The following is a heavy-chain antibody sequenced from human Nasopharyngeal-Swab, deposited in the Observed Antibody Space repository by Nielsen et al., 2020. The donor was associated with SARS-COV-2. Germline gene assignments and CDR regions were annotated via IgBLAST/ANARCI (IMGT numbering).Heavy chain of an antibody. D-gene: IGHD6-13*01. V-gene: IGHV3-30*03. CDR2: ISYDGSNK. CDR3: ARSDLYSSSWYAPFDY. CDR1: GFTFSSYG. J-gene: IGHJ4*02. Sequence: GESLKISCAASGFTFSSYGMHWVRQAPGKGLEWVAVISYDGSNKYYADSVKGRFTISRDNSKDTLYLQMNSLRAEDTAVYYCARSDLYSSSWYAPFDYWGQGTLVTVSS.